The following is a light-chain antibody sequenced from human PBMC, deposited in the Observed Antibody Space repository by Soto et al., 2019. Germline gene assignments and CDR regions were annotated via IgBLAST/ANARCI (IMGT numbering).Light chain of an antibody. CDR3: QQYNSWTLIT. CDR2: AAS. CDR1: QSVNRN. Sequence: EILLTQSPATLSVSPGERATLSCRSSQSVNRNLGWYQQKPGQAPRLLIFAASTRAPGIPARFSGSGSGTEFTLTISGLQSEDFAVYYRQQYNSWTLITFGQGTRLEVK. V-gene: IGKV3-15*01. J-gene: IGKJ5*01.